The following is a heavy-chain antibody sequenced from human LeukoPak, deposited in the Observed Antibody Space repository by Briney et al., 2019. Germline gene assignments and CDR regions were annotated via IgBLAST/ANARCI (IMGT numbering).Heavy chain of an antibody. CDR2: ISGDGGDT. D-gene: IGHD5-18*01. V-gene: IGHV3-23*01. CDR1: GFTLSSYW. J-gene: IGHJ4*02. CDR3: ARAMAVIYSYGKQDY. Sequence: PGGSLRLSCAASGFTLSSYWMSWVRQAPGKGLEWVSSISGDGGDTYYADSVKGRFTISRDDSRNTLSLQMNSLRAEDTAVYFCARAMAVIYSYGKQDYWGQGTLVTVSS.